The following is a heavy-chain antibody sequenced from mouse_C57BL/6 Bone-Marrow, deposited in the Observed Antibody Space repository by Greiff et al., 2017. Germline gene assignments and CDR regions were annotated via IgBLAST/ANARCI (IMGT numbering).Heavy chain of an antibody. CDR1: GYAFSSYW. D-gene: IGHD1-1*01. Sequence: LQQSGASVKISCKASGYAFSSYWMNWVKQRPGKGLEWIGQIYPGDGDTNYNGKFKGKATLTADKSSSTAYMQLSSLTSEDSAVYFCARRYYGGWYFDVWGTGTTVTVSS. CDR2: IYPGDGDT. CDR3: ARRYYGGWYFDV. V-gene: IGHV1-80*01. J-gene: IGHJ1*03.